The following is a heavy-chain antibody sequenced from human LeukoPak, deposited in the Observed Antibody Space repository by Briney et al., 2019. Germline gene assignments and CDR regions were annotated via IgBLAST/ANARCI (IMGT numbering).Heavy chain of an antibody. D-gene: IGHD1-1*01. CDR3: AKGQELDDGVFDS. J-gene: IGHJ4*02. V-gene: IGHV3-23*01. Sequence: GGSLRLSCAASGFTFSSYAMSWVRQAPGEGLEWVSVISGSGGSTFYADSVNGRFTISRDNSKNTLYLQMDSLRVEDTAIYYCAKGQELDDGVFDSWGQGTLVTVSS. CDR2: ISGSGGST. CDR1: GFTFSSYA.